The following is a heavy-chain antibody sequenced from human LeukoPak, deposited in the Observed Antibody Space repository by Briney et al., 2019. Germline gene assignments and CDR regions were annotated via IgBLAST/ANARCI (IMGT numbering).Heavy chain of an antibody. CDR2: MNNDGRVI. D-gene: IGHD3-10*01. CDR1: GFTFNNYW. CDR3: ARDFGSGSYYRAFDY. V-gene: IGHV3-74*01. Sequence: PGGSLRLSCRVSGFTFNNYWMHWVRQAPGKGLVWVSRMNNDGRVITYADSVKGRFTISRDNARNTLYLQMNSLRAEDTAVYYCARDFGSGSYYRAFDYWGQGTLVTVSS. J-gene: IGHJ4*02.